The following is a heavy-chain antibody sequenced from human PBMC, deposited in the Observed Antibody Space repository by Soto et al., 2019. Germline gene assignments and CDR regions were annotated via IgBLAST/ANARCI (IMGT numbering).Heavy chain of an antibody. V-gene: IGHV1-18*01. CDR1: GYTFTSYG. J-gene: IGHJ6*02. CDR3: ARYGSGSYGYYYGMDV. D-gene: IGHD3-10*01. Sequence: ASVKVSCKASGYTFTSYGISWVRQALGQGLEWMGWINAYNGNTNYAQKLQGRVTMTTDTSTSTAYMELRSLRSDDTAVYYCARYGSGSYGYYYGMDVWGQGTTVTVSS. CDR2: INAYNGNT.